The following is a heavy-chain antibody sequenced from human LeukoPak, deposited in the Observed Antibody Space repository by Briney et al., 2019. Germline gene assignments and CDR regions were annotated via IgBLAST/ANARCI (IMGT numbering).Heavy chain of an antibody. V-gene: IGHV3-53*01. J-gene: IGHJ4*02. CDR3: ARGDGYNYWDY. CDR1: GFIFSSYV. Sequence: GWSLRLSCAASGFIFSSYVMSWVRQAPGKGLEWVSVIYVGGNTYYADSVKGRFTISRDNSKNTLSLQMNSLRAEDTAVYYCARGDGYNYWDYWGQGTLVTVSS. CDR2: IYVGGNT. D-gene: IGHD5-24*01.